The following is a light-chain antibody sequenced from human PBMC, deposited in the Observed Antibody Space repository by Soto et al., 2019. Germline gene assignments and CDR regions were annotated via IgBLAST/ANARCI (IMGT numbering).Light chain of an antibody. J-gene: IGKJ1*01. Sequence: EIVLTQSPGTLSLSPGESATLSCRASQSVSSNSLAWYRRNPGQPPSLLIYGTSTRATDIPRRFSGSGSGTDFTLTSTRLEPEDFAVYFCQQYGDSTPTFGQGTKVEVK. CDR2: GTS. CDR1: QSVSSNS. CDR3: QQYGDSTPT. V-gene: IGKV3-20*01.